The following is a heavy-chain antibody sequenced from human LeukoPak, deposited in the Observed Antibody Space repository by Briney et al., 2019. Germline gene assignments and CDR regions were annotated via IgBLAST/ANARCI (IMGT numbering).Heavy chain of an antibody. D-gene: IGHD2/OR15-2a*01. V-gene: IGHV3-48*02. CDR3: ARDLTSDFDY. CDR2: ITSGSSTI. Sequence: PGGSLRLSCAASGFTFSSYSMNWVRQAPGKGLEWVSYITSGSSTISYADSVKGRFTISRDNARNSLYLQMNSLRDEDTAVYYCARDLTSDFDYWGQGTLVTVSS. J-gene: IGHJ4*02. CDR1: GFTFSSYS.